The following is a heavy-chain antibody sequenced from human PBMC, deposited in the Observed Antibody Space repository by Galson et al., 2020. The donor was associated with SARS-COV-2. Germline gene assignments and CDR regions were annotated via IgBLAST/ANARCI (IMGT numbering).Heavy chain of an antibody. V-gene: IGHV3-30*18. CDR2: ISFDGSNK. J-gene: IGHJ4*02. CDR3: AKGPLWFGEAFFDY. CDR1: GFTFNIFG. Sequence: GESLKISCAASGFTFNIFGMHWIRQAPGKGLEWVALISFDGSNKQYADSVKGRFTISRDNSQNTLYLQMDSLRAEDTAIYYCAKGPLWFGEAFFDYWGQGTLVTVSS. D-gene: IGHD3-10*01.